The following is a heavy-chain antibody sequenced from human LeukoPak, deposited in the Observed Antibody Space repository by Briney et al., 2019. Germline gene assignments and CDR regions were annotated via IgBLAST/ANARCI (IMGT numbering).Heavy chain of an antibody. Sequence: PSETLSLTCTVSGGSISSYYWSWIRQPPGKGLEWIGYIYYSGSTNYNPSLKSRVTISVDTSKNQSSLKLSSVTAADTAVYYCARWGLSYGSGSYYNNYYYYYYMDVWGKGTTVTISS. CDR2: IYYSGST. V-gene: IGHV4-59*08. J-gene: IGHJ6*03. CDR1: GGSISSYY. D-gene: IGHD3-10*01. CDR3: ARWGLSYGSGSYYNNYYYYYYMDV.